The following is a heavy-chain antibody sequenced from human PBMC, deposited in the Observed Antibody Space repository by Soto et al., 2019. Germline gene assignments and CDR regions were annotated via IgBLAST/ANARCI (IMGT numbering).Heavy chain of an antibody. Sequence: GGSLRLSCAASGFVFSNAGMNWVRQAPGKGLEWVGRIKTKTDGGTADYAAPVKGRFTISRDDSKNTLYLQMNSLKTEDTAFYYCTTMGVAPRNYYFDYWAQGTLVTVSS. J-gene: IGHJ4*02. V-gene: IGHV3-15*07. CDR3: TTMGVAPRNYYFDY. D-gene: IGHD6-6*01. CDR1: GFVFSNAG. CDR2: IKTKTDGGTA.